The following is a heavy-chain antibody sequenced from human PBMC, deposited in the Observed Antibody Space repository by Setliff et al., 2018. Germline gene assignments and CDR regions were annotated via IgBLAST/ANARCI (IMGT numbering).Heavy chain of an antibody. CDR1: GGSISSRSYY. Sequence: PSETLSLTCTVSGGSISSRSYYWSWIRQPAGKGLEWIGHIYTSGSTNYNPSLKSRVTISVDTSKNQFSLKLSSVTAADTAVYYCARDQDFWSGYYRASHYMDVWGKGTTVTVSS. J-gene: IGHJ6*03. V-gene: IGHV4-61*09. CDR2: IYTSGST. CDR3: ARDQDFWSGYYRASHYMDV. D-gene: IGHD3-3*01.